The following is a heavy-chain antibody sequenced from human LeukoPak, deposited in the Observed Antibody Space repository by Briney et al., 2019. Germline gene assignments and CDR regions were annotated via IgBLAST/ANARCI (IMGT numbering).Heavy chain of an antibody. CDR3: TFYYYDSSGYSLAFDY. CDR2: IRSKANNYAT. Sequence: PGGSLRLYCAASGFIFSGSAMHWVRQASGKGLEGVGRIRSKANNYATAYAASVEGRFTISRDDSKNTAYLQMNSLKTEDTAVYYCTFYYYDSSGYSLAFDYWGQGTLVTVSS. D-gene: IGHD3-22*01. V-gene: IGHV3-73*01. J-gene: IGHJ4*02. CDR1: GFIFSGSA.